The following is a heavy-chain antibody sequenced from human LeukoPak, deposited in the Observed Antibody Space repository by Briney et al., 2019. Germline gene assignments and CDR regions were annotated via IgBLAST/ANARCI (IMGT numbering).Heavy chain of an antibody. D-gene: IGHD2-15*01. Sequence: KTSETLSLTCAVYGGSFSGYYWSWIRQPPGKGLEWIGEINHSGSTNYNPSLKSRVTISVDTSKKQFSLKLSSVTAADTAVYYCARYCSGGSCYKNEKNYYNGMHVWGQGTTVTVSS. CDR3: ARYCSGGSCYKNEKNYYNGMHV. CDR1: GGSFSGYY. CDR2: INHSGST. J-gene: IGHJ6*02. V-gene: IGHV4-34*01.